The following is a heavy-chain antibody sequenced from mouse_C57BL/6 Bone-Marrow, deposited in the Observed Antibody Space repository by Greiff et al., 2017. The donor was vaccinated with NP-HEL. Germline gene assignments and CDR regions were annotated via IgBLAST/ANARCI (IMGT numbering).Heavy chain of an antibody. CDR2: IWRGGST. J-gene: IGHJ4*01. V-gene: IGHV2-9*01. D-gene: IGHD2-2*01. CDR1: GFSFTSYG. CDR3: AKHDGTLWLSFYAMDY. Sequence: VQLMESGPGLVAPSQSLSITCTVSGFSFTSYGVDWVRQPPGKGLEWLGVIWRGGSTNYNSALMSRLSISKDNSKSQVVLKMNSLQTDDIAMYYCAKHDGTLWLSFYAMDYWGQGTSVTVSS.